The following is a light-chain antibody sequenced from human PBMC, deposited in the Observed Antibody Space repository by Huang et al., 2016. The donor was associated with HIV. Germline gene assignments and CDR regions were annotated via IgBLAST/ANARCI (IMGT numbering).Light chain of an antibody. Sequence: DIVMTQSPDSLAVSLGERATIDCKSSQSVLYSSNNKNYLAWYQQKLGQSPKLLIYWASTRESGVPDRFSGSGSGTDFTLTISSLQAEDVAVYFCQQYYSIPWTFGQGTKVEVK. CDR1: QSVLYSSNNKNY. V-gene: IGKV4-1*01. CDR2: WAS. J-gene: IGKJ1*01. CDR3: QQYYSIPWT.